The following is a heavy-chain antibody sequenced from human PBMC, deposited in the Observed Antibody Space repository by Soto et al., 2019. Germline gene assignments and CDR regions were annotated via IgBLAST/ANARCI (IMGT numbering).Heavy chain of an antibody. J-gene: IGHJ3*02. D-gene: IGHD2-8*02. CDR1: GGSISSGDYY. CDR2: IYYSGYT. Sequence: QVQLQESGPGLVKPSQTLSLTCTVSGGSISSGDYYWSWIRQPPGKGLEWIGYIYYSGYTFYNPSLKSRLTISVDTSKSQFSLKLRSVTAADTAVYYWARAKYCGAFDIWGQGTMVTVSS. V-gene: IGHV4-30-4*01. CDR3: ARAKYCGAFDI.